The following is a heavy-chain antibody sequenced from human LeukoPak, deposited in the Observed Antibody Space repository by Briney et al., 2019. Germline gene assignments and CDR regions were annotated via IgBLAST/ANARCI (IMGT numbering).Heavy chain of an antibody. CDR3: ARGGGSLLWFGELFWYFDY. D-gene: IGHD3-10*01. Sequence: GASVKVSCKASGYTFTSYYMHWVRQAPGQGLEWMGIINTSGGSTSYAQKFQGRVTMTRDMSTSTDYMELSSLRSEDTAVYYCARGGGSLLWFGELFWYFDYWGQGTLVTVSS. V-gene: IGHV1-46*01. J-gene: IGHJ4*02. CDR2: INTSGGST. CDR1: GYTFTSYY.